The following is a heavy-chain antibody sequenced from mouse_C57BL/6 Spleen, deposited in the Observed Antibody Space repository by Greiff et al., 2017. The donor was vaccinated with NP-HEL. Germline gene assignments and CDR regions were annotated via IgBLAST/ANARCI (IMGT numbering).Heavy chain of an antibody. Sequence: QVQLQQSGAELVKPGASVKMSCKASGYTFTSYWITWVKQRPGQGLEWIGDIYPGSGSTNYNEKFKSKATLTVDTSSSTAYMQLSSLTSEDSAVYYCARGAYGNWGYAMDYWGQGTSVTVSS. D-gene: IGHD2-1*01. CDR2: IYPGSGST. J-gene: IGHJ4*01. V-gene: IGHV1-55*01. CDR3: ARGAYGNWGYAMDY. CDR1: GYTFTSYW.